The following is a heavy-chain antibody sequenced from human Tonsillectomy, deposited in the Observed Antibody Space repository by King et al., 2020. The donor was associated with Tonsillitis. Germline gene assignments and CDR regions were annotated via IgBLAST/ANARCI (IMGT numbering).Heavy chain of an antibody. CDR3: AKDLIRNWFHP. V-gene: IGHV3-30*18. CDR1: GFTFSSYG. D-gene: IGHD3-22*01. CDR2: ISYDGSNK. Sequence: VQLVESGGGVVQPGRSLRLSCAASGFTFSSYGMHWVRQAPGKGLEWVAVISYDGSNKYYADSVKGRFTISRDNSKNTLYLQMNSLRAEDTAVYYCAKDLIRNWFHPWGQGTLVTVSS. J-gene: IGHJ5*02.